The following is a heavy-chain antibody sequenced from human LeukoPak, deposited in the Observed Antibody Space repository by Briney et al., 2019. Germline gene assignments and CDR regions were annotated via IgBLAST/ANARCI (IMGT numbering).Heavy chain of an antibody. CDR1: GYTFTGYY. CDR3: ARASPVISSVAARPRFLLY. J-gene: IGHJ4*02. CDR2: INPNSGGT. D-gene: IGHD6-6*01. Sequence: GASVKVSCKASGYTFTGYYMHWVRQAPGQGLEWMGWINPNSGGTNYAQKFQGRVTMTRDTSISTAYMELSRLRSDDTAVYYCARASPVISSVAARPRFLLYWGQGTLVTVSS. V-gene: IGHV1-2*02.